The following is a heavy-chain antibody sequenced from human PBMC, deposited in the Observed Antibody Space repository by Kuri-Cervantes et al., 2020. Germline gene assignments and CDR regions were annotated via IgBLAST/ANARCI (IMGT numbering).Heavy chain of an antibody. CDR2: ISSSGSTI. Sequence: GGSLRLSCTASGFTFGDYAMSWIRQAPGKGLEWVSYISSSGSTIYYADSVKGRFTISRDNAKNSLYLQMNSLRAEDTALYYCARDGVVVVVAATLLGEYYYGMDVWGQGTTVTVSS. V-gene: IGHV3-11*01. D-gene: IGHD2-15*01. J-gene: IGHJ6*02. CDR3: ARDGVVVVVAATLLGEYYYGMDV. CDR1: GFTFGDYA.